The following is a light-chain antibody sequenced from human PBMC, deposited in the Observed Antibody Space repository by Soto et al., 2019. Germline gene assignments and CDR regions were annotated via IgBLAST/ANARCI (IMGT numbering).Light chain of an antibody. J-gene: IGLJ1*01. CDR1: SSNIGSNT. CDR2: TNN. CDR3: AAWDDSLNGLYV. Sequence: QSVLTQPHSASGTPGQRVTISCSGSSSNIGSNTVHWYQQLPGTAPRLLIYTNNHRPSGVPDRFSGSKSGTSASLAISGLQSEDEADYYCAAWDDSLNGLYVFGTGTKLTVL. V-gene: IGLV1-44*01.